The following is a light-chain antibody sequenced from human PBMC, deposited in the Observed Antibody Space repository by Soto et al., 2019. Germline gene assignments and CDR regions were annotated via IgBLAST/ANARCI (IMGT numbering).Light chain of an antibody. Sequence: QSVLTQPASVSGSPGQSITISCTGTISDVGSYDLVSWYQQHPGKAPKLMIYEGSKRPSGVSSRFSGSKSGNTASLTISGLQAEDEAEYYCCSYAGSSTSWVFGGGTKLTVL. V-gene: IGLV2-23*01. CDR1: ISDVGSYDL. CDR2: EGS. J-gene: IGLJ3*02. CDR3: CSYAGSSTSWV.